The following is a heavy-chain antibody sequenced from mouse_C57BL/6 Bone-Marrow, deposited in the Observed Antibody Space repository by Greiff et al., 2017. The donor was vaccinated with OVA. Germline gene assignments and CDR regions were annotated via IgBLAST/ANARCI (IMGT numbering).Heavy chain of an antibody. CDR3: ARDYYYGSGFMDY. J-gene: IGHJ4*01. CDR1: GFTFSSYA. Sequence: EVQRVESGGGLVKPGGSLKLSCAASGFTFSSYAMSWVRQTPEKRLEWVATISDGGSYTYYPDNVKGRFTISRDNAKNNLYLQMSHLKSEDTAMYYCARDYYYGSGFMDYWGQGTSVTVSS. CDR2: ISDGGSYT. D-gene: IGHD1-1*01. V-gene: IGHV5-4*01.